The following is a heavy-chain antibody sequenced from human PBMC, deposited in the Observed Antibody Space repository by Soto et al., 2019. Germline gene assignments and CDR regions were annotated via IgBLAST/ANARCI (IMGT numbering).Heavy chain of an antibody. Sequence: SVKVYCKASGFACTSSAVQWLRQTRGQRLEWIGWIVVGSGNTNYAQKFQERVTITRDMSTSTAYMELSSLRSEDTAVYYRAAGYDSGSYGPYFAYWGQGTLVTVSS. D-gene: IGHD1-26*01. CDR1: GFACTSSA. V-gene: IGHV1-58*01. CDR2: IVVGSGNT. J-gene: IGHJ4*02. CDR3: AAGYDSGSYGPYFAY.